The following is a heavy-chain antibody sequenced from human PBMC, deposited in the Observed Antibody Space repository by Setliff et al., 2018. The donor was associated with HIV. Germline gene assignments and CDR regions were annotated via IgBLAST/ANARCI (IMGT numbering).Heavy chain of an antibody. V-gene: IGHV4-34*01. Sequence: SETLSLTCAVYGGSFSGYYWSWIRQPPGKGLEWIGEINHSGSTNYNPSLKSRVTISVDMSKNQFSLKLSSVTAADTAVFYCARLTTTYYYDSSAYYHPVWSQGTLVTVSS. CDR1: GGSFSGYY. CDR2: INHSGST. D-gene: IGHD3-22*01. CDR3: ARLTTTYYYDSSAYYHPV. J-gene: IGHJ4*02.